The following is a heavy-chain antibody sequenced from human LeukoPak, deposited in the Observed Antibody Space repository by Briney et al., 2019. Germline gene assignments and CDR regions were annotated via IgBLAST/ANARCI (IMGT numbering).Heavy chain of an antibody. D-gene: IGHD1-26*01. CDR2: ISGSGGNA. V-gene: IGHV3-23*01. CDR1: GFTFSSYA. J-gene: IGHJ6*03. CDR3: AKAGSYYSSSYCYMDV. Sequence: GGSLRLSCAAPGFTFSSYAMSWVRQAPGKGLAWVSGISGSGGNAYYADSVKGRFIISRDISKNTLYVQMNSLRAEDTAVYYCAKAGSYYSSSYCYMDVWGKGTTVTVSS.